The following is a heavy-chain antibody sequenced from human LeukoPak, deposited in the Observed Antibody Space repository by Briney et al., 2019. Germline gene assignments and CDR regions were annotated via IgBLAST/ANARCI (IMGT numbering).Heavy chain of an antibody. D-gene: IGHD3-22*01. Sequence: GGSLRLSCAASGFTFSSYWMSWVRQAPGKGLEWVANIKRDGSEKYYVDSVKGRFTISRDNAKNSLYLQMNSLRAEDTAVYYCARVRKYYYDSSGYCYFDYWGQGTLVTVSS. V-gene: IGHV3-7*01. CDR3: ARVRKYYYDSSGYCYFDY. J-gene: IGHJ4*02. CDR2: IKRDGSEK. CDR1: GFTFSSYW.